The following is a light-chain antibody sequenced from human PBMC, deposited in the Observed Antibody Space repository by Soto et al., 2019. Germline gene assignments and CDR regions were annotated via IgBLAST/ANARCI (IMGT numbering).Light chain of an antibody. V-gene: IGKV3-20*01. J-gene: IGKJ3*01. CDR2: GVS. Sequence: ELVLTQSPVALSLSSGERATLSCRASQSVSSTLLTWYQQKPGQAPRLLIYGVSSRATGIPDRFSGSGSGTDFTLTISRVEPEDFAVYFCQQYGNAPFTFGPGTKVDIK. CDR1: QSVSSTL. CDR3: QQYGNAPFT.